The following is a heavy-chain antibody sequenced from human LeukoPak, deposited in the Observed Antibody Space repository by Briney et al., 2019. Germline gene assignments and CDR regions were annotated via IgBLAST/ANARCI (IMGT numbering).Heavy chain of an antibody. CDR1: GGSISSSNW. Sequence: SGTLSLTCDVSGGSISSSNWWSWVRQPPGKGLEWLGEIFHSGSTNYNPSLKSRVTISVDKSNNQFSLELSSVTAADTAVYYCATRLTYGDYLDPWGQGTLVTVSS. J-gene: IGHJ5*02. CDR2: IFHSGST. V-gene: IGHV4-4*02. D-gene: IGHD4-17*01. CDR3: ATRLTYGDYLDP.